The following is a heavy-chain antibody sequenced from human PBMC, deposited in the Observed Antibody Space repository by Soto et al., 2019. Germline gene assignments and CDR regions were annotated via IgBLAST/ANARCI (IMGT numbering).Heavy chain of an antibody. CDR1: GFTFTSSA. CDR2: IVVGSGNT. V-gene: IGHV1-58*01. Sequence: ASVKVSCKASGFTFTSSAVQWVRQARGQRLEWIGWIVVGSGNTNYAQKIQERVTNTRDMSTSTAYMKLSSLRSEDTAVYYCAADRCGGDCYSDYYYYGMDVWGQGTTVTVSS. J-gene: IGHJ6*02. D-gene: IGHD2-21*02. CDR3: AADRCGGDCYSDYYYYGMDV.